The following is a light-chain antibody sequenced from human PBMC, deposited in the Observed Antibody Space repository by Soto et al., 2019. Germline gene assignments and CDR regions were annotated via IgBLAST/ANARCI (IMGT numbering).Light chain of an antibody. CDR1: QSVSSY. Sequence: EIVLTQSPATLSLSPGQRATHSCRASQSVSSYLAWYQQKPGQAPRLLIYGASSMATGIPDRFSGSGSGTDFTLTISRLEPEDFAVYYCQQYGSSVTFGQGTRLEIK. V-gene: IGKV3-20*01. CDR2: GAS. CDR3: QQYGSSVT. J-gene: IGKJ5*01.